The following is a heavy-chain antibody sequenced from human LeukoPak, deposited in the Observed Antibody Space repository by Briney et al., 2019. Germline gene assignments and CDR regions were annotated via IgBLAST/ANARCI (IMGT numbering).Heavy chain of an antibody. CDR3: ARHLDDSSGYYYRTMYYFDY. J-gene: IGHJ4*02. CDR1: GDSINSLDL. CDR2: ISQSGNT. D-gene: IGHD3-22*01. Sequence: SETLSLTCTVSGDSINSLDLWSWVRQPPGKGLEWIGYISQSGNTNYNPSLKSRATISIDTSKNQFSLRLTSVTAADTAMYYCARHLDDSSGYYYRTMYYFDYWGQGTLVTASS. V-gene: IGHV4-4*02.